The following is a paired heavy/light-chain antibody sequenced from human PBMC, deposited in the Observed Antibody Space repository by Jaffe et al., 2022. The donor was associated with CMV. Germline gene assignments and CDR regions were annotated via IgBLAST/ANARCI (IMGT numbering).Light chain of an antibody. V-gene: IGLV2-23*02. CDR3: CSYATSRYV. Sequence: QSAVTQPASVSGSPGQSITISCTGTSSDVGSYNLVSWYQQHPGKAPKLIIYEVSKRPSGVSNRFSGSKSGNTASLTISGLQAEDEADYYCCSYATSRYVFGTGTKVTVL. CDR2: EVS. CDR1: SSDVGSYNL. J-gene: IGLJ1*01.
Heavy chain of an antibody. CDR1: GFSFGSYA. D-gene: IGHD2-8*01. CDR3: AKGSCTNGVCYWFDP. V-gene: IGHV3-23*01. CDR2: INGGGGTT. Sequence: EVQLLESGGGLVQPGGSLTLSCAASGFSFGSYAMSWVRQAPGEGLEWVSVINGGGGTTYYADSVKGRFTISRDNSKNTLYLRMNSLRAEDTAVYYCAKGSCTNGVCYWFDPWGQGTLVTVSS. J-gene: IGHJ5*02.